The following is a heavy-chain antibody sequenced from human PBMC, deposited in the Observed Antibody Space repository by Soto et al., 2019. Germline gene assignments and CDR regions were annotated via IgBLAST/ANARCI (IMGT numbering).Heavy chain of an antibody. V-gene: IGHV3-48*02. CDR3: ARGPFYLYYYDGMDV. CDR1: GFTFSSYS. J-gene: IGHJ6*02. Sequence: EVQLVESGGGLVQPGGSLRLSCAASGFTFSSYSMNWVRQAPGKGLEWVSYISSSSSTIYYADSVKGRFTISRDNAKNSLYLQMNSLRDEDTAVYYCARGPFYLYYYDGMDVWGQGTTVTVSS. CDR2: ISSSSSTI.